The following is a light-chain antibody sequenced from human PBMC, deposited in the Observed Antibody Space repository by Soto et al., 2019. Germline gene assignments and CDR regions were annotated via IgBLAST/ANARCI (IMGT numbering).Light chain of an antibody. CDR3: AAWDDSLNALV. Sequence: SVLAEQPSAFGTPGQRVTISCSGSSSNIGSNTVSWYQQVPGTAPKLLIYSNNQRPSGVPDRFSGSKSGTLASLATSGLQSEDEADYYCAAWDDSLNALVFGTGTKVTVL. V-gene: IGLV1-44*01. J-gene: IGLJ1*01. CDR2: SNN. CDR1: SSNIGSNT.